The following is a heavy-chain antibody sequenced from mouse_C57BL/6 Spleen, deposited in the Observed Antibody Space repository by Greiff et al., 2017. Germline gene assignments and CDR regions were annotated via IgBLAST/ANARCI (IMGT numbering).Heavy chain of an antibody. J-gene: IGHJ1*03. V-gene: IGHV5-4*01. Sequence: EVNVVESGGGLVKPGGSLKLSCAASGFTFSSYAMSWVRQTPEKRLEWVATISDGGSYTYYPDNVKGRFTISRDNAKNNLYLQMSHLKSEDTAMYYCARDSGPKGYFDVWGTGTTVTVSS. CDR1: GFTFSSYA. CDR3: ARDSGPKGYFDV. CDR2: ISDGGSYT.